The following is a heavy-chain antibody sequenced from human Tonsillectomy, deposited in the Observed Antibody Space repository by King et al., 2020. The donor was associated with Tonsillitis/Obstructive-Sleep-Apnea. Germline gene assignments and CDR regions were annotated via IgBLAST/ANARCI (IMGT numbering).Heavy chain of an antibody. CDR2: INHSVST. CDR3: ARGGSDATPQEFDC. J-gene: IGHJ4*02. V-gene: IGHV4-34*01. CDR1: GGSVSGYY. D-gene: IGHD2-15*01. Sequence: VQLQQWGAGLLKPSETLSLTCAVYGGSVSGYYWSLIRQTPGKGLEWIEEINHSVSTNYNPSLKSRVTISVDTSKNQYSLRLSSVTSADPAVYYCARGGSDATPQEFDCWGQGTLVTVSS.